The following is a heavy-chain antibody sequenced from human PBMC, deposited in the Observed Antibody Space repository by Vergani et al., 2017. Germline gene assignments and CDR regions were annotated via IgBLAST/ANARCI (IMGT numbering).Heavy chain of an antibody. D-gene: IGHD4-17*01. CDR1: GFTFSSYS. CDR2: ISGSGGST. J-gene: IGHJ4*02. CDR3: AKDIKPYGDYWGPDF. Sequence: EVQLLESGGGLVQPGGSLRLSCAASGFTFSSYSMNWVRQAPGKGLEWVSAISGSGGSTYYADSVKGRFTISRDNSKNTLYLQMNSLRAEDTAVYYCAKDIKPYGDYWGPDFWGQGTLVTVSS. V-gene: IGHV3-23*01.